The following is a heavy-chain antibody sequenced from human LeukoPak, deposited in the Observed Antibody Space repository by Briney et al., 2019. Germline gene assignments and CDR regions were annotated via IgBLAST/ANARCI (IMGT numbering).Heavy chain of an antibody. Sequence: ASVKVSCKASGYTFTSYGISWVRQAPGQGLEWMGWISAYNGNTNYAQKFQGRVTMTRDTSISTAYMELSRLRSDDTAVYYCARVGSRVVVPAAILHYYYYMDVWGKGTTVTVSS. V-gene: IGHV1-18*01. CDR2: ISAYNGNT. CDR3: ARVGSRVVVPAAILHYYYYMDV. CDR1: GYTFTSYG. J-gene: IGHJ6*03. D-gene: IGHD2-2*02.